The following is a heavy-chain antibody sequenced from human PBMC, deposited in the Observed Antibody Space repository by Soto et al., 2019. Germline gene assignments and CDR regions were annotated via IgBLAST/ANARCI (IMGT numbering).Heavy chain of an antibody. CDR3: AKDRSPEGETAARISSGWYRDY. CDR1: GFTFDDYA. CDR2: ISWNSGSI. J-gene: IGHJ4*02. Sequence: EVQLVESGGGLVQPGRSLRLSCAASGFTFDDYAMHWVRQAPGKGLEWVSGISWNSGSIGYADSVKGRFTISRDNAKNSLYLQMNRLRAEDTALYYCAKDRSPEGETAARISSGWYRDYWGQGTLVTVSS. D-gene: IGHD6-19*01. V-gene: IGHV3-9*01.